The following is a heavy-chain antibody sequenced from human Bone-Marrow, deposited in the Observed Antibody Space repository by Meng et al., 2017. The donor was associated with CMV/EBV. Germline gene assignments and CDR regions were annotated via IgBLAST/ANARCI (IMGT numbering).Heavy chain of an antibody. Sequence: ETLSLTCAASGFTFDDHGMAWARQVPGKGLEWVSGINWSGTSTGYADSVKGRVTISRDNAKNSVFLQMTSLRAEDSALYFCARGGGSDFREFYQNWGQGTLVTAPQ. D-gene: IGHD2-21*02. CDR3: ARGGGSDFREFYQN. J-gene: IGHJ1*01. CDR2: INWSGTST. V-gene: IGHV3-20*04. CDR1: GFTFDDHG.